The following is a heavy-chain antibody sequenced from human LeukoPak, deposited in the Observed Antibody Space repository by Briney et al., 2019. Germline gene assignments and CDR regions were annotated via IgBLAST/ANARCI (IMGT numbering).Heavy chain of an antibody. CDR1: GGSFSGYY. V-gene: IGHV4-34*01. CDR3: ARGRLGTKLKKYYFDY. Sequence: SETLSLTCAVYGGSFSGYYWSWIRQPPGKGLEWIGEINHSGSTNYNPSLKSRVTISVDTSKNQFSLKLSSVTAADTAVYYCARGRLGTKLKKYYFDYWGQGTLVTVSS. D-gene: IGHD2-8*01. CDR2: INHSGST. J-gene: IGHJ4*02.